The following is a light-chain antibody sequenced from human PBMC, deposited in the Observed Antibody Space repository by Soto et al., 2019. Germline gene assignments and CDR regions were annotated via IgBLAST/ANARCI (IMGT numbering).Light chain of an antibody. CDR2: AES. CDR1: QSIRSY. Sequence: DIHMTHSPSSLSASVGYRFTITCRASQSIRSYLNWYQQKPGKATKILLYAESSLQSGVPSRFSGSGSGTDFTLTISSLQPEDFATYYCQQSYSTHWTFGQGTKVDIK. V-gene: IGKV1-39*01. J-gene: IGKJ1*01. CDR3: QQSYSTHWT.